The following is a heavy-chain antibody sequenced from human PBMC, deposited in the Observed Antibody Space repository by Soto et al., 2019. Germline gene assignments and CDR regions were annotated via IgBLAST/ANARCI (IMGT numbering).Heavy chain of an antibody. D-gene: IGHD2-15*01. V-gene: IGHV1-18*01. J-gene: IGHJ4*02. CDR2: ISAYNGNT. CDR1: GYTFTSYG. CDR3: AREDQEVAATIYFDY. Sequence: AASVKVSCKASGYTFTSYGISWVRQAPGQGLEWMGWISAYNGNTNYAQKLQGRVTMTTDTSTSTAYMELRSLRSDDTAVYYCAREDQEVAATIYFDYWGQGTLVTVSS.